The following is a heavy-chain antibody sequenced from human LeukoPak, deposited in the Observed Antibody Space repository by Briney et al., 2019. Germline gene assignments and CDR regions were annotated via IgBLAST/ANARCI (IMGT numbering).Heavy chain of an antibody. Sequence: PGRSLRLSCAASGFTFSTYGMHWVRQAPGKGLEWVAGILYDGSNKKYADSVKGRFTISRDNSKNTLYLQMDSLRAEDTAVYYCATSQTEAGPLQYFQHWGQGTLVIVSS. V-gene: IGHV3-33*05. CDR3: ATSQTEAGPLQYFQH. J-gene: IGHJ1*01. CDR1: GFTFSTYG. D-gene: IGHD6-19*01. CDR2: ILYDGSNK.